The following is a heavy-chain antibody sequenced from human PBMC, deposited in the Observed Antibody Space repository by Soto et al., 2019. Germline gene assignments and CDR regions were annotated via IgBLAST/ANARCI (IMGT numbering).Heavy chain of an antibody. CDR3: ARDSEGYSGYYDY. D-gene: IGHD5-12*01. V-gene: IGHV4-31*03. Sequence: PSETLSLTCTVSGGSISSGGYYWSWIRQHPGKGLEWIGYIYYSGSTYYNPSLKSRVTISVDTSKNQFSLKLSSVTAADTAVYYCARDSEGYSGYYDYWGQGTLVTVCS. J-gene: IGHJ4*02. CDR1: GGSISSGGYY. CDR2: IYYSGST.